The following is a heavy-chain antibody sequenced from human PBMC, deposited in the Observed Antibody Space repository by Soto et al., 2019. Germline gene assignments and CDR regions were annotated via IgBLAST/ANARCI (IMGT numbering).Heavy chain of an antibody. CDR3: AKWGVCSTSCPPVAGHYYGMDV. CDR1: GFTFSSYE. CDR2: ISGANQ. J-gene: IGHJ6*02. D-gene: IGHD2-2*01. Sequence: GGSLRLSCAASGFTFSSYEMNWVRQAPGKGLEWVSYISGANQNYADSVKGRFTISRDISNNTLYLQMDSLRPEDTAVYYCAKWGVCSTSCPPVAGHYYGMDVWGQGTTVTVSS. V-gene: IGHV3-48*01.